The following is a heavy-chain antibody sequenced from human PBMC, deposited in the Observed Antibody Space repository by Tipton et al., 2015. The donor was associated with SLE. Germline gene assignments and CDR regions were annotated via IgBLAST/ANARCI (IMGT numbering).Heavy chain of an antibody. CDR2: IYYSGNT. Sequence: LRLSCTVSGGSFSSGSYYWSWIRQFPGRGLEWIGYIYYSGNTYYNPSLQSRVTISVDTSKSQFSLKLSSVTAADTAVYYCARETSSLFDYWGQGTLVTVSS. CDR3: ARETSSLFDY. CDR1: GGSFSSGSYY. V-gene: IGHV4-31*03. D-gene: IGHD6-19*01. J-gene: IGHJ4*02.